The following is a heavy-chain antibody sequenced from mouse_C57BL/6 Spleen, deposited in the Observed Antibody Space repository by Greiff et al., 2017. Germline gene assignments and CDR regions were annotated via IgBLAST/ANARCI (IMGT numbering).Heavy chain of an antibody. V-gene: IGHV1-55*01. CDR3: ARLSDYYGLAY. CDR2: IYPGSGST. Sequence: QVHVKQPGAELVKPGASVKMSCKASGYTFTSYWITWVKQRPGQGLEWIGDIYPGSGSTNYNEKFKSKATLTVDTSSSTAYMQLSSLTSEDSAVYYCARLSDYYGLAYWGQGTLVTVSA. D-gene: IGHD1-1*01. CDR1: GYTFTSYW. J-gene: IGHJ3*01.